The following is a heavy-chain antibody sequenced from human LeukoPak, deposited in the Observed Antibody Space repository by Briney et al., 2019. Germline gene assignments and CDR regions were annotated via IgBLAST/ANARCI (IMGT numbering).Heavy chain of an antibody. CDR1: GGSFSGYY. V-gene: IGHV4-34*01. D-gene: IGHD2-15*01. J-gene: IGHJ3*02. CDR2: IYYSGST. CDR3: AKADIVVVVAAINDAFDI. Sequence: PSETLSLTCAVYGGSFSGYYWSWIRQPPGKGLEWIGSIYYSGSTYYNPSLKSRVTISVDTSKNQFSLKLSSVTAADTAVYYCAKADIVVVVAAINDAFDIWGQGTMVTVSS.